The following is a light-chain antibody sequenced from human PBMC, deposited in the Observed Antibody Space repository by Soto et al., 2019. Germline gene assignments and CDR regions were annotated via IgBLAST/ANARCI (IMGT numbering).Light chain of an antibody. J-gene: IGLJ1*01. CDR3: QSYDSSLSSSV. Sequence: QSVLTQPPSVSGAPGQRVTISCTGTSSNIGAGYDVPWYQQLPGTAPKILIYGNSNRPSGVPDRFSGAKYGTSASPAITGVLAEDEADDYCQSYDSSLSSSVFGTGTKVTVL. CDR2: GNS. CDR1: SSNIGAGYD. V-gene: IGLV1-40*01.